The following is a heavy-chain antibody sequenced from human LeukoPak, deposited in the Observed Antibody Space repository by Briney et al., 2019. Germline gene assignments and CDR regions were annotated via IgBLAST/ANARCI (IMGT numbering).Heavy chain of an antibody. CDR1: GYTFITYG. Sequence: AAVKVSCKASGYTFITYGITWVRQALGQGLEWMGWISGYNGNTNYAQNLRGRVTMTIDTSTTTAYMELRTLRPDDTAVYYCARPGTRFGELFDWFVPWGRGTLVTVSS. V-gene: IGHV1-18*01. J-gene: IGHJ5*02. CDR3: ARPGTRFGELFDWFVP. CDR2: ISGYNGNT. D-gene: IGHD3-10*01.